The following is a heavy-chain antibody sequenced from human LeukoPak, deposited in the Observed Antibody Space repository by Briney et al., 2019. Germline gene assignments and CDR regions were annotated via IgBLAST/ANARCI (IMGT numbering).Heavy chain of an antibody. CDR2: INSNNGDT. CDR3: ARDGDGYNLD. CDR1: GYTFTGYY. Sequence: ASVKVSCKTSGYTFTGYYLHWVRQAPGQGLEWVGGINSNNGDTHYAQNFQGRVTMTRDRSISTAYMELSRLVSDDTAVYYCARDGDGYNLDWGQGTLVTVSS. J-gene: IGHJ4*02. D-gene: IGHD5-24*01. V-gene: IGHV1-2*02.